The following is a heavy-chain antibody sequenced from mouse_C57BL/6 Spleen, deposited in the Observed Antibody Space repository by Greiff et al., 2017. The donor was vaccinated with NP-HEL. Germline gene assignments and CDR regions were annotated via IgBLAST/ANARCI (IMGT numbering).Heavy chain of an antibody. V-gene: IGHV5-12*01. Sequence: EVQGVESGGGLVQPGGSLKLSCAASGFTFSDYYMYWVRQTPEKRLEWVAYISNGGGSTYYPDTVKGRSTISRDNATNTLYLQVSRLKSEDTAMYYCASARICDGYYGFAYWGQGTLVTVSA. J-gene: IGHJ3*01. CDR3: ASARICDGYYGFAY. CDR1: GFTFSDYY. D-gene: IGHD2-3*01. CDR2: ISNGGGST.